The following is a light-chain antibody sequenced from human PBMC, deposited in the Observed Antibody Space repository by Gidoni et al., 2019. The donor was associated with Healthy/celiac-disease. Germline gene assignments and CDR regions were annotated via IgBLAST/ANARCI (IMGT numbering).Light chain of an antibody. J-gene: IGKJ2*02. Sequence: LQMTQSPSSLSASVGDRVTITCRASQSISSYLNWYQQKPGKDPKLLIYAASSLQSGVPSRFSGSGSGTDFTLTISSLQPEDFATYYCQQSYSTPRTFGQGTKLEIK. V-gene: IGKV1-39*01. CDR1: QSISSY. CDR2: AAS. CDR3: QQSYSTPRT.